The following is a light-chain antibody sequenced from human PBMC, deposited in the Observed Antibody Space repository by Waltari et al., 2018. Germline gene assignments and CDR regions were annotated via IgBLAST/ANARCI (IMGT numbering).Light chain of an antibody. V-gene: IGKV4-1*01. J-gene: IGKJ2*03. CDR3: HQYYNTPYS. Sequence: DIVMTQSPDSLAVSLGERATINCKSSRTVLYDSNNKNYLAWYQKKPGQPPNLLIYWASTRKSGVPDRFSGSGSGTDFTLTISTLQAEDVAVYYCHQYYNTPYSYGQGTKLEIK. CDR1: RTVLYDSNNKNY. CDR2: WAS.